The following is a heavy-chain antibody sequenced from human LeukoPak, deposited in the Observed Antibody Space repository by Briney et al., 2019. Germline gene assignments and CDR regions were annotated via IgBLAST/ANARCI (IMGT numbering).Heavy chain of an antibody. CDR3: ASGSSLDGSSGWPTHYY. J-gene: IGHJ4*02. V-gene: IGHV1-2*02. D-gene: IGHD6-19*01. CDR2: INPNSGGT. Sequence: ASVNVSCKASGYTFTGCYMHWVRQAPGQGLEWMGWINPNSGGTHYAQKFQGRVTMTRDTSISTAYMELSSLRSDDTALYYCASGSSLDGSSGWPTHYYWGQGALVTVSS. CDR1: GYTFTGCY.